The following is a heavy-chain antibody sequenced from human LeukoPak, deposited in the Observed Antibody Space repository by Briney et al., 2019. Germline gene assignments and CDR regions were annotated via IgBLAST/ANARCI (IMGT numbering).Heavy chain of an antibody. J-gene: IGHJ4*02. D-gene: IGHD3-22*01. CDR3: ARERYYYDSSGALND. CDR2: INPNSGGT. V-gene: IGHV1-2*02. Sequence: GASVNVSCKASGYTFTGYYMHWVRQAPGQGLEWMGWINPNSGGTNYAQKFQGRVTMTRDTSISTAYMELSRLRSDDTAVYYCARERYYYDSSGALNDWGQGTLVTVSS. CDR1: GYTFTGYY.